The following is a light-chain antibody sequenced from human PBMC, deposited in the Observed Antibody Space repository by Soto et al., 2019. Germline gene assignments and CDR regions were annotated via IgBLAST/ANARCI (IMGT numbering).Light chain of an antibody. J-gene: IGLJ2*01. Sequence: QSVLNQPASVSGSPGQSITISCTGTSSDVGGYNYVSWYQQHPGKAPKLMIYDVSNRPSGVSNRFSGSKSGNTASLTISGLQAEDEADYYCSSYTSSSTPLFGGGTKVTV. V-gene: IGLV2-14*01. CDR1: SSDVGGYNY. CDR2: DVS. CDR3: SSYTSSSTPL.